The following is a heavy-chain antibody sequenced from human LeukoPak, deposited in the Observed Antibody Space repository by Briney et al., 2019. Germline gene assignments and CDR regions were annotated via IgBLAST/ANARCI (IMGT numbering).Heavy chain of an antibody. CDR1: GYTLTELS. D-gene: IGHD6-13*01. CDR2: FDPEDGET. J-gene: IGHJ4*02. CDR3: ATAGIAAAGTRKPLDY. Sequence: ASVTVSCRVSGYTLTELSMHWVRQAPGKGLEWMGGFDPEDGETIYAQKFQGRVTMTEDTSTDTAYMELSSLRSEDTAVYYCATAGIAAAGTRKPLDYWGQGTLVTVSS. V-gene: IGHV1-24*01.